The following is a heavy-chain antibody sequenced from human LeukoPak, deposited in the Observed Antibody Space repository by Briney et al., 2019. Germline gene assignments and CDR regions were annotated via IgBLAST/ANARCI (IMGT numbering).Heavy chain of an antibody. D-gene: IGHD3-10*02. CDR1: GFTWSSYE. V-gene: IGHV3-48*03. CDR2: ISSSGSTI. CDR3: AELGITMIGGV. Sequence: GRSLRLSCGACGFTWSSYEMNWVGQALGKGLEWVSYISSSGSTIYYADSVKGRFTISRDNAKNSLYLQMNSLRAEDTAVYYCAELGITMIGGVWGKGTTVTISS. J-gene: IGHJ6*04.